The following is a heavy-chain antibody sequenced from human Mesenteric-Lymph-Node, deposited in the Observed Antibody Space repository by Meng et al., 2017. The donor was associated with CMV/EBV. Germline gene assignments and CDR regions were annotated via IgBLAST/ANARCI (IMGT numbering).Heavy chain of an antibody. CDR1: GGSFSGYY. CDR2: INHSGST. Sequence: QGQRLQWVAGLLKPSETLPLTCAVYGGSFSGYYWSWIRQPPGKGLEWIGEINHSGSTNYNPSLKSRVTISVDTSKNQFSLKLSSVTAADTAVYYCARHQRWLKSEGGFNYWGQGTLVTVSS. V-gene: IGHV4-34*01. CDR3: ARHQRWLKSEGGFNY. D-gene: IGHD4-23*01. J-gene: IGHJ4*02.